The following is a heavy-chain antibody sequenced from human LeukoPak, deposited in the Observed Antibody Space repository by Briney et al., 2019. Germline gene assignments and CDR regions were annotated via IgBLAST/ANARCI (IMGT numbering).Heavy chain of an antibody. V-gene: IGHV3-23*01. CDR3: AKFLYSVSYYGMDV. Sequence: PGGSLRLSCVASGFTFSSHAMSWVRQAPGKGLEWVSTISGSGDSTYYADSVKGRFTISRDNSRNTLYVQMNSLRAEDTAVYYCAKFLYSVSYYGMDVWGQGTTVTVS. J-gene: IGHJ6*02. CDR1: GFTFSSHA. CDR2: ISGSGDST. D-gene: IGHD4-11*01.